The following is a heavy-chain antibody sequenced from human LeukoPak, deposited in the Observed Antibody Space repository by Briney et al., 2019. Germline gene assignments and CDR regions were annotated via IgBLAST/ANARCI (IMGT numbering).Heavy chain of an antibody. CDR1: RFTFSSYH. D-gene: IGHD1-7*01. CDR3: ARDKGTIWNSQNDPFDI. Sequence: PGGSLRLSCAASRFTFSSYHMHWVRQAPGKGLEWLAVISDDGSKTYHTDSVRGRFTISRDNSENTLFLQMNSLRGEDTAVYCCARDKGTIWNSQNDPFDIWGQGTMVTVSS. J-gene: IGHJ3*02. V-gene: IGHV3-30*10. CDR2: ISDDGSKT.